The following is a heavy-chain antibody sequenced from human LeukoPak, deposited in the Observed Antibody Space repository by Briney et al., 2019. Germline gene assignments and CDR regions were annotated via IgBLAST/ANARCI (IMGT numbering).Heavy chain of an antibody. CDR1: GGSFSSYY. CDR2: IYYSGST. CDR3: AREGYCSGGSCLRDYYYYMDV. J-gene: IGHJ6*03. Sequence: NASETLSLTCAVYGGSFSSYYWGWIRQPPGKGLEWIGSIYYSGSTYYNPSLKSRVTISVDTSKNQFSLKLSSVTAADTAVYYCAREGYCSGGSCLRDYYYYMDVWGKGTTVTVSS. V-gene: IGHV4-39*07. D-gene: IGHD2-15*01.